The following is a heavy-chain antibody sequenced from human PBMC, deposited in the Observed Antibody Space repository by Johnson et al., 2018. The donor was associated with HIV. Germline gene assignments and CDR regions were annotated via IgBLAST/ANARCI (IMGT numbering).Heavy chain of an antibody. CDR1: GFTVSSYY. D-gene: IGHD4-23*01. J-gene: IGHJ3*01. CDR3: AKSPGNDYGGNSGAFDL. Sequence: VQLMESGGGLVQPGGSLRLSCAASGFTVSSYYMSWVRQAPGKGLEWVSVLFSGDSTYYADSVKGRFTISRDNSKNTLYLQMNSLRAEDTAVYYCAKSPGNDYGGNSGAFDLWGQGTMVTVSS. V-gene: IGHV3-66*01. CDR2: LFSGDST.